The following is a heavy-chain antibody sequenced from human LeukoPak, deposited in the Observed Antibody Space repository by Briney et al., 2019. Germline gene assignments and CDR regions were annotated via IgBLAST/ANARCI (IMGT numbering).Heavy chain of an antibody. CDR2: IYYSGST. CDR1: GGSISSYY. V-gene: IGHV4-59*01. J-gene: IGHJ6*03. D-gene: IGHD4-11*01. CDR3: ARETVTPGSYYYYYMDV. Sequence: SETLSLACTVSGGSISSYYWSWIRQPPGKGLEWVGYIYYSGSTNYHPSLKSRGTISVDTSKNQFSLKLSSVTAADTAVYYCARETVTPGSYYYYYMDVWGKGTTVTVSS.